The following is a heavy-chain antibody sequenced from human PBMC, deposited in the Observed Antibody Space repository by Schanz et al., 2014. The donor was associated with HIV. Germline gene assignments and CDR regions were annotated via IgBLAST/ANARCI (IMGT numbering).Heavy chain of an antibody. CDR3: AKDIEVVVAAMGFDY. Sequence: VQLVESGGGVVQPGGSLRLSCAASGFTFSSCAMTWVRQAPGEGLEWVSAISGSGGSTNYADSVKGRFTISRDNSKNTLYLQMNSLRAEDTAVYYCAKDIEVVVAAMGFDYWGQGTLVTVSP. CDR2: ISGSGGST. J-gene: IGHJ4*02. D-gene: IGHD2-15*01. V-gene: IGHV3-23*04. CDR1: GFTFSSCA.